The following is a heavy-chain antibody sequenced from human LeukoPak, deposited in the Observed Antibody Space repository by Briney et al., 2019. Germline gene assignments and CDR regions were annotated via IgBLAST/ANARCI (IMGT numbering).Heavy chain of an antibody. J-gene: IGHJ4*02. CDR1: GFTFSSYS. D-gene: IGHD3-10*01. Sequence: GGSLRLSCAAPGFTFSSYSMNWVRQAPGKGLEWVSYISSSSSTIYYADSVKGRFTISRDNAKNSLYLQMNSLRDEDTAVYYCARDSSFMVQEVIAFDYWGQGTLVTVSS. CDR3: ARDSSFMVQEVIAFDY. CDR2: ISSSSSTI. V-gene: IGHV3-48*02.